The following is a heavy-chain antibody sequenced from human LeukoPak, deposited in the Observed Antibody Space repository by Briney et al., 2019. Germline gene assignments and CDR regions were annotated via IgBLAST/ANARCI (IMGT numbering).Heavy chain of an antibody. V-gene: IGHV3-7*02. D-gene: IGHD1-1*01. CDR2: IKEDGSEK. Sequence: GGSLRLSCAASGFTFSNYWMSWVRQAPGKGLEWVASIKEDGSEKYYVDSLRGRFTISRDNAKNSLFLQMNSLRAEDTAVYYCARLATTWDYWGQGTLVTAS. CDR1: GFTFSNYW. J-gene: IGHJ4*02. CDR3: ARLATTWDY.